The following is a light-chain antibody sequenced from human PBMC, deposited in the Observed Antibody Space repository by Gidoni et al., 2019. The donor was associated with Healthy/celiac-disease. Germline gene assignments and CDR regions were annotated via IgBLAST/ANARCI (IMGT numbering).Light chain of an antibody. CDR3: QQYDNLYT. CDR2: DAS. Sequence: DIQMTQSPSSLSASVGDRVTIPCQASQDISNYLNWYQQKPGKAPKPLIYDASNLETGVPSRFSGRGSGTDFTFTISSLQPEDIATYYCQQYDNLYTFGQGTKLEIK. J-gene: IGKJ2*01. V-gene: IGKV1-33*01. CDR1: QDISNY.